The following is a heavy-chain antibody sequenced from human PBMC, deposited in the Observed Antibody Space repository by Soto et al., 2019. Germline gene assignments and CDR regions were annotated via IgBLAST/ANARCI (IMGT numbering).Heavy chain of an antibody. V-gene: IGHV3-48*02. Sequence: GGSLRLSCAASGFTFSSYSMNWVRQAPGKGLEWVSYISSSSSTIYYADSVKGRFTISRDNAKNSLYLQMNSLRDEDTAVYYCARLSVIPGYYYYYGMDVWGQGTTVTVSS. CDR1: GFTFSSYS. CDR3: ARLSVIPGYYYYYGMDV. CDR2: ISSSSSTI. D-gene: IGHD4-4*01. J-gene: IGHJ6*02.